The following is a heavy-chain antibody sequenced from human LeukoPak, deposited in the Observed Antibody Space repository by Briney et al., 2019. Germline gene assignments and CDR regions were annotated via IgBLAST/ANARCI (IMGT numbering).Heavy chain of an antibody. CDR2: INWIGDTT. CDR3: ATNPPGRTYLQN. CDR1: GFTFDDYG. Sequence: PGGSLRLSCAASGFTFDDYGMTWVRQVPGKGLEWIAEINWIGDTTRYGDSVKGRFTISRDNAKNSLDLQINSLRVEDTAFYYCATNPPGRTYLQNSGEGTPVTVSS. D-gene: IGHD1/OR15-1a*01. J-gene: IGHJ1*01. V-gene: IGHV3-20*04.